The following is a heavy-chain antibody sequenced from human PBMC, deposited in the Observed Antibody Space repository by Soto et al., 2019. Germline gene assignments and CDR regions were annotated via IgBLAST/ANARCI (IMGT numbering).Heavy chain of an antibody. D-gene: IGHD4-17*01. CDR2: MNPNSGNT. CDR1: GYTFTSYD. V-gene: IGHV1-8*01. J-gene: IGHJ4*02. CDR3: ARTRDYPPADFDY. Sequence: QVQLVQSGAEVKKPGASVKVSCKASGYTFTSYDINWVRQATGQGLEWMGWMNPNSGNTGYAQKFQGRVXXTXNXXISTAYMELSSLRSEDTAVYYCARTRDYPPADFDYWGQGTLVTVSS.